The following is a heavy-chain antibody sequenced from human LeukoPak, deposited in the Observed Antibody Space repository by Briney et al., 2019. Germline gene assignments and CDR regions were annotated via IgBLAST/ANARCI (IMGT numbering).Heavy chain of an antibody. CDR3: VRDRGGVAAAGTVGHGDS. CDR2: ISWNSGSI. J-gene: IGHJ4*02. CDR1: GFTFDDYA. D-gene: IGHD6-13*01. Sequence: GGSLRLSCAASGFTFDDYAMHWVRQAPGKGLEWVPGISWNSGSIGYADSVKGRFTISRDNAKNSLYLQMNSLRAEDTAVYYCVRDRGGVAAAGTVGHGDSWGQGTLVTVSS. V-gene: IGHV3-9*01.